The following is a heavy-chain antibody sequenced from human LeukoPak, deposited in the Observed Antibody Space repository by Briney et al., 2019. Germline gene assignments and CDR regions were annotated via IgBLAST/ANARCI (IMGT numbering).Heavy chain of an antibody. CDR3: ANLVATSGRDY. CDR2: IYTSGST. Sequence: SETLSLTCTVSGGSISSGSYYWSWTRQPAGKGLEWIGRIYTSGSTYYNPSLKSRVTISVDTSKNQFSLKLSSVTAADTAVYYCANLVATSGRDYWGQGTLVTVSS. J-gene: IGHJ4*02. CDR1: GGSISSGSYY. V-gene: IGHV4-61*02. D-gene: IGHD5-12*01.